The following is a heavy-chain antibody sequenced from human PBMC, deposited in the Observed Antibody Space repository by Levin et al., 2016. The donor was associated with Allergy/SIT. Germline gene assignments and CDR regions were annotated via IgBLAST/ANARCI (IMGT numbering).Heavy chain of an antibody. Sequence: ASVKVSCKASGYLFSNYDINWVRQAPGQGPEWMGRMNANSGNTVYAQKFQGRVTMTNDTSISTAYMELSSLRSEDTAVYYCARGLGKQVWLHLETFDIWGQGTVVTVSS. CDR3: ARGLGKQVWLHLETFDI. CDR1: GYLFSNYD. CDR2: MNANSGNT. J-gene: IGHJ3*02. V-gene: IGHV1-8*01. D-gene: IGHD3-9*01.